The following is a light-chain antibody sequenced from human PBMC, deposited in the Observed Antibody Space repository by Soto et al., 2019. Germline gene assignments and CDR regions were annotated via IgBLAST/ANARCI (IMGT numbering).Light chain of an antibody. CDR2: AAS. V-gene: IGKV1-9*01. J-gene: IGKJ4*01. Sequence: DIQLTQSPSFLSASVGDRLTTTCRASEAIRSSLAWYQQNPGKAPNLLIYAASTLQTGVPTRFSGSGSGTEFTITISSLQPEDFASYYCEPVNSYPLTFGGGTKVEIK. CDR3: EPVNSYPLT. CDR1: EAIRSS.